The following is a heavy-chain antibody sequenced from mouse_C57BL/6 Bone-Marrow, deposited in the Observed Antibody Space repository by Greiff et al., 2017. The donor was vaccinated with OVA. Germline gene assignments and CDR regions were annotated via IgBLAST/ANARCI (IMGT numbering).Heavy chain of an antibody. CDR1: GYTFTDYE. Sequence: VKLMESGAELVRPGASVTLSCKASGYTFTDYEMHWVKQTPVHGLEWIGAIDPETGGTAYNQKFKGKAILTADKSSRTAYMELRSLTSEDSAVYYCTRGYSNYYAMDYWGQGNSVTVSS. V-gene: IGHV1-15*01. CDR3: TRGYSNYYAMDY. CDR2: IDPETGGT. J-gene: IGHJ4*01. D-gene: IGHD2-5*01.